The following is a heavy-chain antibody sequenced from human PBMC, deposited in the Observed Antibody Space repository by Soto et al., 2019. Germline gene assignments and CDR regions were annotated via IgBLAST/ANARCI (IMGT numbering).Heavy chain of an antibody. CDR2: ISYDGTVK. CDR1: GFTFSTYG. J-gene: IGHJ4*02. D-gene: IGHD6-13*01. CDR3: AKRIGTAGIIDY. V-gene: IGHV3-30*18. Sequence: GGSLRLSCAASGFTFSTYGMHWVRQAPGKGLEWVAVISYDGTVKYYADSVKGRFTMSRDNSKNTLYLQMNSLRLEDTAVYYCAKRIGTAGIIDYWGQGTLVTVSS.